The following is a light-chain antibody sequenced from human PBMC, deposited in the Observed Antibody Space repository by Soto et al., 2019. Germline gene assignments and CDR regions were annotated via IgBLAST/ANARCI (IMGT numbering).Light chain of an antibody. CDR2: DAS. V-gene: IGKV3-11*01. J-gene: IGKJ2*01. CDR1: QSVSSY. CDR3: QQRRNWL. Sequence: EIVLTQSPATLSLSPGERATLSCRASQSVSSYLAWYQQKPGQAPRLLIYDASNRASGIPARFSGSGSGTDFTLTISSLEPEDSAVYYCQQRRNWLFSQGTKVEIK.